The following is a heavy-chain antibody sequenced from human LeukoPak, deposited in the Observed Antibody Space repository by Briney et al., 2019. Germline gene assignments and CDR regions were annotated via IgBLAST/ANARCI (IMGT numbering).Heavy chain of an antibody. J-gene: IGHJ6*02. D-gene: IGHD3-10*01. CDR2: IYSGGST. Sequence: GSLRLSCEASGFVFGHSWMSWVRQAPGKGLEWVSVIYSGGSTYYADSVKGRFTISRDNSKNTLYLQMNSLRAEDTAVCFPMVRGVNGMDVWGQGTTVTVSS. CDR1: GFVFGHSW. V-gene: IGHV3-66*01. CDR3: MVRGVNGMDV.